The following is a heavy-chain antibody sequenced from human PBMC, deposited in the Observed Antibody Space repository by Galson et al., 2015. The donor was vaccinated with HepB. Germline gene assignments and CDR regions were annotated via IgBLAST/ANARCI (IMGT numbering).Heavy chain of an antibody. CDR2: ISGYNGYP. Sequence: VKVSCKASGYTFSNYGIGWVRQAPGQGLEWMGWISGYNGYPNYAQKFQDRVTMTTDSPTSAAYMELRSLRSDDTAVYFRARTLPVPTSDYYYYDMDVWGQGTTVTVSS. V-gene: IGHV1-18*04. D-gene: IGHD4-11*01. J-gene: IGHJ6*02. CDR3: ARTLPVPTSDYYYYDMDV. CDR1: GYTFSNYG.